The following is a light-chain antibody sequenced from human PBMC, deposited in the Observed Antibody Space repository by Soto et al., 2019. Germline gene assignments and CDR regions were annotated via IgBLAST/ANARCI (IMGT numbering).Light chain of an antibody. CDR3: QQYGGSTRT. J-gene: IGKJ1*01. V-gene: IGKV3-20*01. Sequence: IVLTQSPGTLSLSPGERATLSCRASQSVTTQLAWYQQKPGQAPRLIIHGASSRATGVPDSITGSGSGTDFTLPISRLEPEDFAVYYCQQYGGSTRTFGQGTKVDIK. CDR1: QSVTTQ. CDR2: GAS.